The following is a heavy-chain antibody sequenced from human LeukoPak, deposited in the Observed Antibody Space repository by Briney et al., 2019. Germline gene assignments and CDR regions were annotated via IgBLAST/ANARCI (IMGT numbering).Heavy chain of an antibody. J-gene: IGHJ4*02. Sequence: ASVKVSCKASGYTFTGYYLHWVRQAPGQGLEWMGWINPNSGGTNYAQKFQGRVTMTRDTSISTAYMELYSLTSDDTAVYYCANVYSNHWEWEYWGQGTLVTVSS. CDR2: INPNSGGT. CDR1: GYTFTGYY. V-gene: IGHV1-2*02. D-gene: IGHD1-26*01. CDR3: ANVYSNHWEWEY.